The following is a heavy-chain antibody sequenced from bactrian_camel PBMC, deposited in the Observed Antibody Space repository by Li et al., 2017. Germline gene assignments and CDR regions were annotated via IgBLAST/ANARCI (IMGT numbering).Heavy chain of an antibody. CDR2: INNYDGTE. V-gene: IGHV3S42*01. CDR1: GFTFSSTT. J-gene: IGHJ6*01. CDR3: QIGENGS. Sequence: VQLVESGGGLVQPGGSLRISCAASGFTFSSTTMNWVRQAPGKGLEWVSRINNYDGTEAYADSVKGRFTISRDNAYNTLYLQMNTLKTEDTATYYCQIGENGSRGQGTQVTVS.